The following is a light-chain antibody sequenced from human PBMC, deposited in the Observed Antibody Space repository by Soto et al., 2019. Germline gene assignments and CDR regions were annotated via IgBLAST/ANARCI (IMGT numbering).Light chain of an antibody. CDR2: DAS. J-gene: IGKJ5*01. CDR1: QSVSNNY. CDR3: QQYGSSAPIT. V-gene: IGKV3-20*01. Sequence: EIVLTQSPGTLSLSPGERATLSCRASQSVSNNYLAWYQQKPGQAPSLLIYDASSRATGIPDRFSGSGSGTDFPLTIRRLEPEDFAMYYCQQYGSSAPITFGQGTRLEIE.